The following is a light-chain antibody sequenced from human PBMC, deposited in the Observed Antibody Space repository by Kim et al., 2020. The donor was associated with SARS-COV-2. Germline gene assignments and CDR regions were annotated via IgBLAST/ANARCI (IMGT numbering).Light chain of an antibody. CDR2: DVT. CDR1: STDVGGYDF. Sequence: GQSITISCTGTSTDVGGYDFVSWYQQHPGKVPTLILYDVTKRHSGVSSRFSGSKSGNTASLTISGLQAEDEADYYCSSYTIRSTFVFGGGTQLTVL. CDR3: SSYTIRSTFV. J-gene: IGLJ3*02. V-gene: IGLV2-14*03.